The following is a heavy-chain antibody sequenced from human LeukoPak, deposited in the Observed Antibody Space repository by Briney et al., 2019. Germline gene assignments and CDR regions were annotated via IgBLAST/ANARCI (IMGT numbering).Heavy chain of an antibody. CDR1: GGSISSYY. J-gene: IGHJ6*02. D-gene: IGHD1-1*01. CDR3: ARTDDGNYYYGMDV. Sequence: SETLSLTCTVSGGSISSYYWSWIRQPPGKGLEWIGYIYYSGSTNCNPSLKSRVTISVDTSKNQFSLKLSSVTAADTAVYYCARTDDGNYYYGMDVWGQGTTVTVSS. V-gene: IGHV4-59*01. CDR2: IYYSGST.